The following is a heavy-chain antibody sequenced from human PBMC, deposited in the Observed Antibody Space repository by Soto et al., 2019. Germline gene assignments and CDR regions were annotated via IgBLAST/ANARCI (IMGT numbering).Heavy chain of an antibody. J-gene: IGHJ4*02. V-gene: IGHV4-30-2*01. D-gene: IGHD6-19*01. CDR3: ARAGGLGAVAVDY. CDR2: IYHSGST. Sequence: QLQLQESGSGLVKPSQTLSLTCAVSGGSISSGGYSWSWIRQPPGKGLQWIGYIYHSGSTYYNTSLKRRVTVAVDRSTNQFSLKLSSVTAADTAVYSCARAGGLGAVAVDYWGQGTLVTVSS. CDR1: GGSISSGGYS.